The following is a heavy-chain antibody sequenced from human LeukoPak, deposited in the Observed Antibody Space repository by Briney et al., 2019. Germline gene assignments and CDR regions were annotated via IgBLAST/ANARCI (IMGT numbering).Heavy chain of an antibody. CDR2: ITGNDGRT. Sequence: SGGSLRLSCAASGFTFSSNAMSWVRQAPGKGLEWVSVITGNDGRTYYADSVKGRFTTSRDNSKNTLSLQMNSLRAEDTAVYYCAKDAVAPGSSGDYFDYWGQGTLVTVSS. V-gene: IGHV3-23*01. CDR3: AKDAVAPGSSGDYFDY. D-gene: IGHD3-10*01. CDR1: GFTFSSNA. J-gene: IGHJ4*02.